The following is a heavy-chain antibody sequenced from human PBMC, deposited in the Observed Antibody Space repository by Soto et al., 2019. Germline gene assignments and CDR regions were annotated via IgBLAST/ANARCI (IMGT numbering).Heavy chain of an antibody. V-gene: IGHV3-48*01. Sequence: VQLVESGGGLVQPGGSLRLSCAASGFTFTSYRMNWVRQAPGKGLEWVSYISSSSSTIYYADSVKGRFTISRDNAKNPLYLQMNSLRAEDTAVYYCARAATIFGVVTPTFDPWGQGTPVTVSS. CDR2: ISSSSSTI. CDR1: GFTFTSYR. CDR3: ARAATIFGVVTPTFDP. D-gene: IGHD3-3*01. J-gene: IGHJ5*02.